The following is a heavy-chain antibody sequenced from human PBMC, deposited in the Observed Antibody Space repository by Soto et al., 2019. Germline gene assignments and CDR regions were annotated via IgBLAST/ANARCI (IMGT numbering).Heavy chain of an antibody. CDR2: IYHSGST. J-gene: IGHJ4*02. CDR1: SGSISSSNW. V-gene: IGHV4-4*02. Sequence: SETLSLTCAVSSGSISSSNWWSWVRQPPGKGLEWIGEIYHSGSTNYNPSLKSRVTISVDKSKNQFSLKLSSVTAADTAVYYCARGRSAPYYYGSGSSEYDYWGQGTLVTVSS. CDR3: ARGRSAPYYYGSGSSEYDY. D-gene: IGHD3-10*01.